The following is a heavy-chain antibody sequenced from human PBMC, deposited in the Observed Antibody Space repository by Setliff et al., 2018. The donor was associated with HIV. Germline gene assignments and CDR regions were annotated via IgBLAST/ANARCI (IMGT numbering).Heavy chain of an antibody. Sequence: GGSLRLSCAASGFTFSSYAMSWVRQAPGKGLEWVSGISNSGYYTYYADSVKGRFTISRDNSENTLYLQMNSLRAEDTAVYYCAKEKGAHSYADYWGQGTLVTVSS. CDR2: ISNSGYYT. V-gene: IGHV3-23*01. D-gene: IGHD5-18*01. CDR3: AKEKGAHSYADY. J-gene: IGHJ4*02. CDR1: GFTFSSYA.